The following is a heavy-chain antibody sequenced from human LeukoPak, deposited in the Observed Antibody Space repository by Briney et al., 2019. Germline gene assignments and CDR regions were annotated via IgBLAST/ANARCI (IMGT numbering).Heavy chain of an antibody. J-gene: IGHJ4*02. CDR3: ASPTSYYDSSGYFDS. D-gene: IGHD3-22*01. CDR2: INSDGSKT. Sequence: PGGSLRLSCAASGFIFSTYWMHWVRQVPGKGLVWVAHINSDGSKTFYADSVKGRFTISRDNAKNTLYLQMNSLRAEDTAVYYCASPTSYYDSSGYFDSWGQGGLVTVSS. CDR1: GFIFSTYW. V-gene: IGHV3-74*01.